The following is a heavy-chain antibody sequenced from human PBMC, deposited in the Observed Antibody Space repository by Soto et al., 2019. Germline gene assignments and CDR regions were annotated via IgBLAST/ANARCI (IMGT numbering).Heavy chain of an antibody. CDR1: GGSVSSGSYY. J-gene: IGHJ6*02. V-gene: IGHV4-61*01. Sequence: SETLSLTCTVSGGSVSSGSYYWSWIRQPPGKGLEWIGYIYYSGSTKYNPSLKSRVTISVDTSKNQFSLKLSSVTAADTAVYYCARGDPLLWFGEKVYYGMDVWGQGTTVTVSS. CDR2: IYYSGST. CDR3: ARGDPLLWFGEKVYYGMDV. D-gene: IGHD3-10*01.